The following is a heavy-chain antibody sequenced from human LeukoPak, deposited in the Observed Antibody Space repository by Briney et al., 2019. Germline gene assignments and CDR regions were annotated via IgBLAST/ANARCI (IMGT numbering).Heavy chain of an antibody. Sequence: PGGSLRLSCAASGFTFSSYWMHWVRQDPGTGLVWVSRIKSDGSTRYADSVKGRFTVSRDNAKNTVSLQMNSLRAEDTGVYYCARAPSEIGGYYPEYFRHWGQGTLVIVSS. CDR2: IKSDGST. CDR3: ARAPSEIGGYYPEYFRH. D-gene: IGHD3-22*01. V-gene: IGHV3-74*01. CDR1: GFTFSSYW. J-gene: IGHJ1*01.